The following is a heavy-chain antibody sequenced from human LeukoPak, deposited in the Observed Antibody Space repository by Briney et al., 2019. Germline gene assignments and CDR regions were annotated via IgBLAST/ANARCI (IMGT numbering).Heavy chain of an antibody. CDR1: GGSISSGGYY. J-gene: IGHJ4*02. D-gene: IGHD3-3*01. V-gene: IGHV4-31*03. Sequence: SETLSLTCTVSGGSISSGGYYWSWIRQHPGKGLEWIGYIYYSGSTYYNPSLKSRVTISVDTSKNQFSLKLSSVTAADTAVYYCARWKTYYDFWSGYFSVPRGRGFDYWGQGTLVTVSS. CDR2: IYYSGST. CDR3: ARWKTYYDFWSGYFSVPRGRGFDY.